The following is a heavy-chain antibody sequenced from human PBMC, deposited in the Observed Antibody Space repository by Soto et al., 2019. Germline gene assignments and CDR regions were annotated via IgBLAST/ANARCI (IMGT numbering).Heavy chain of an antibody. CDR1: GGSISSYY. D-gene: IGHD3-10*01. Sequence: SETLSLSCTVSGGSISSYYWSWIRQPPGKGLQWIGCIYYSGSTNYNPPLKSRVTISVDTSKNQFSLKLSSVTAADTAVYYCVRDNGRSCLFDYWGQGSQVTV. CDR3: VRDNGRSCLFDY. CDR2: IYYSGST. V-gene: IGHV4-59*01. J-gene: IGHJ4*02.